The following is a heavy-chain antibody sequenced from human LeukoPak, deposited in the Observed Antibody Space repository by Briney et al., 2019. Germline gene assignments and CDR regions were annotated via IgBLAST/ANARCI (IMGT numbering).Heavy chain of an antibody. CDR1: GFTFSSYS. D-gene: IGHD6-13*01. CDR2: ISSSSSYI. V-gene: IGHV3-21*01. CDR3: ARELAAAGDLAYFDY. J-gene: IGHJ4*02. Sequence: PGGSLRLSCAASGFTFSSYSMNWVRQAPGKGLEWVSSISSSSSYIYYADSVKGRFTISRDNAKNSLYLQMNSLRAEDTAVYYCARELAAAGDLAYFDYWGQGTLVTVSS.